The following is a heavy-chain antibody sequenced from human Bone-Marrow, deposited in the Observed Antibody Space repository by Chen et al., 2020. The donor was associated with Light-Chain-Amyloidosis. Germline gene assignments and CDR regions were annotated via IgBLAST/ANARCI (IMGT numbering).Heavy chain of an antibody. V-gene: IGHV3-30*02. D-gene: IGHD5-18*01. J-gene: IGHJ4*02. CDR2: VRFDGSDK. Sequence: VRLVESGGGVVRPGGSLRLSCTVSGFVFTTYGFQWVRHAPCNGLVWVSFVRFDGSDKYYADSVKGRFTISRDDSKNTLYLQMNILRPEDTAVYYCSQLYSYGRPFKHWGQGTLVSVSS. CDR1: GFVFTTYG. CDR3: SQLYSYGRPFKH.